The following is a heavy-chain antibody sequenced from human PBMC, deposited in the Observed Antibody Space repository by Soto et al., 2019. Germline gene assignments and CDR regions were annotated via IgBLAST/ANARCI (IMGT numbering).Heavy chain of an antibody. Sequence: EVQLLESGGGLVQPGGSLRLSCAASGFTFSSYAMSWVRQAPGKGLGWVSTITNSGGRTYYADSVKGRFAISRDNSKNTVYLPMTSLRPEDTAVYYCASSSTVLLPTAMTGWFDPWGQGTLVTVSS. D-gene: IGHD2-2*01. CDR2: ITNSGGRT. CDR1: GFTFSSYA. V-gene: IGHV3-23*01. J-gene: IGHJ5*02. CDR3: ASSSTVLLPTAMTGWFDP.